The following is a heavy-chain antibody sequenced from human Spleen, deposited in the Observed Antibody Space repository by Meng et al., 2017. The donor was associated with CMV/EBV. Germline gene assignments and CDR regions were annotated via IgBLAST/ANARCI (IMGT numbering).Heavy chain of an antibody. CDR3: AKTYCTGGSCYWGAMDV. V-gene: IGHV3-21*01. CDR2: ITSSSDYM. Sequence: GGSLRLSCAASGFTFTTYSMNWVRQAPGKGLEWISSITSSSDYMYYADSVKGRFTISRDNAKSSLFLQMNSLTDDDTALYYCAKTYCTGGSCYWGAMDVWGHGTTVTVSS. D-gene: IGHD2-15*01. J-gene: IGHJ6*02. CDR1: GFTFTTYS.